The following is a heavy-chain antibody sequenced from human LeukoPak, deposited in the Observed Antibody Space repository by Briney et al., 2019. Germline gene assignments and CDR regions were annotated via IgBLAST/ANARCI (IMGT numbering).Heavy chain of an antibody. CDR1: GYTFTSYY. CDR2: INPSGGST. Sequence: ASVKVSCKASGYTFTSYYMHWVRQAPGQGLEWMGIINPSGGSTSYAQKFQGRVTMTRDTSTSTVYMELSSLRSEDTAVYYCAKDLLVVTAIPLFDYWGQGTLVTVSS. J-gene: IGHJ4*02. D-gene: IGHD2-21*02. V-gene: IGHV1-46*01. CDR3: AKDLLVVTAIPLFDY.